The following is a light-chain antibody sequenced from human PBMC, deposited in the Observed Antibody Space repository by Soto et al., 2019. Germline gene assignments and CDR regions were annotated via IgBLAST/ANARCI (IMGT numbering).Light chain of an antibody. CDR1: QNVDTNY. CDR3: QQRGSRPT. CDR2: DAS. Sequence: ETAFTQPPGTLPLSPSERATLSSRASQNVDTNYLALYQLKPGQAPMLLIYDASSRATGVPARFRGSGSGKDFTLTISSLEPEDLAVYYWQQRGSRPTFGQGTKVHIK. J-gene: IGKJ1*01. V-gene: IGKV3-11*01.